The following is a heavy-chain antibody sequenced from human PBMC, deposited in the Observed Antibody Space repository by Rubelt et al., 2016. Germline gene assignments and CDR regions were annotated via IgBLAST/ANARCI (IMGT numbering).Heavy chain of an antibody. D-gene: IGHD6-25*01. CDR2: IHSHGFNA. CDR1: GFSVTDNY. V-gene: IGHV3-66*01. J-gene: IGHJ4*02. CDR3: VSSGLDY. Sequence: VQLVESGGGVVQPGGSLRLSCAASGFSVTDNYMSWVRQAPGKGLEWVAIIHSHGFNAYYAASVKGRFIISRDNAKNTLYLQINSLRAEDTAVYYCVSSGLDYWGQGTLVTVSS.